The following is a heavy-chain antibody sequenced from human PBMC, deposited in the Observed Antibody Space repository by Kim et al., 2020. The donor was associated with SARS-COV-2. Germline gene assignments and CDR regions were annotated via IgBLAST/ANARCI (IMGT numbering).Heavy chain of an antibody. D-gene: IGHD3-22*01. V-gene: IGHV3-23*01. Sequence: GGSLRLSCAASGFTFSSYAMSWVRQAPGKGLEWVSAISGSGGSTYYADSVKGRFTISRDNSKNTLYLQMNSLRAEDTAVYYCAKDLITDEEERQDLFFFYWGQGTLVTVSS. CDR1: GFTFSSYA. CDR2: ISGSGGST. J-gene: IGHJ4*02. CDR3: AKDLITDEEERQDLFFFY.